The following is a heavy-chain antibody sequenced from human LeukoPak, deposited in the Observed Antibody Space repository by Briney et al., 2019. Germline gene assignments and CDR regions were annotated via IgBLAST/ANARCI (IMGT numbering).Heavy chain of an antibody. V-gene: IGHV3-7*01. J-gene: IGHJ3*02. CDR3: ASGGGATRSGYAFDM. D-gene: IGHD1-26*01. CDR2: IKQDGREK. Sequence: GGSLRLSCAASGFTFSSYAMSWVRQAPGKGLEWVANIKQDGREKYYVDSVKGRFTVSRDNAKSSLYLQMNSLRAEDTALYYCASGGGATRSGYAFDMWGQGTLVTVSS. CDR1: GFTFSSYA.